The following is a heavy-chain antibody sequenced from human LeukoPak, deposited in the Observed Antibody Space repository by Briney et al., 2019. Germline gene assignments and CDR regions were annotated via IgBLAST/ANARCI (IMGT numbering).Heavy chain of an antibody. D-gene: IGHD6-13*01. CDR2: INHSGST. Sequence: SETLSLTCTVSGASISSYYWSWIRQPPGKGLEWIGEINHSGSTNYNPSLKSRVTISVDTSKNQFSLKLSSVTAADTAVYYCARYGYSSSWYRGGLNWFDPWGQGTLVTVSS. V-gene: IGHV4-34*01. J-gene: IGHJ5*02. CDR1: GASISSYY. CDR3: ARYGYSSSWYRGGLNWFDP.